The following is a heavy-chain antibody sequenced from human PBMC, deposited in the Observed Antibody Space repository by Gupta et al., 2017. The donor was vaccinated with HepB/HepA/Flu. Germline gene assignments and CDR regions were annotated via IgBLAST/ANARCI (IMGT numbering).Heavy chain of an antibody. Sequence: QVQLQQWGAGLLKPSETLSLTCAVYGGSFSGYYWSWIRQPPGKGLEWIGEINHSGSTNYNPSLKSRVTISVDTSKNQFSLKLSSVTAADTAVYYCARGGRNSRGYRNWFDPWGQGTLVTVSS. J-gene: IGHJ5*02. D-gene: IGHD3-22*01. V-gene: IGHV4-34*01. CDR2: INHSGST. CDR3: ARGGRNSRGYRNWFDP. CDR1: GGSFSGYY.